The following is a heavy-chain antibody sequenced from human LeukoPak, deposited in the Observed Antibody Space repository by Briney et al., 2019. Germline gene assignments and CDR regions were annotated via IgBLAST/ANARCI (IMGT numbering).Heavy chain of an antibody. CDR1: GFTFSSYA. CDR2: ISGSGDST. J-gene: IGHJ4*02. CDR3: AKTRPLDSSSWSHGDY. V-gene: IGHV3-23*01. D-gene: IGHD6-13*01. Sequence: GGSLRLSCAASGFTFSSYAMSWVRQAPGKGLEWVSAISGSGDSTYYGDSVKGRFTISRDNSKNALYLQMNSLRAEDTAVYYCAKTRPLDSSSWSHGDYWGQGTLVTVSS.